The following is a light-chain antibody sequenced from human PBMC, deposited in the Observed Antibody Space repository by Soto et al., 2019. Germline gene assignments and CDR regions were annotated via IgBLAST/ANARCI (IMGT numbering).Light chain of an antibody. V-gene: IGKV1-5*03. CDR1: QSISSW. CDR2: KAS. CDR3: QHYNSYLYT. Sequence: DIQMTQSPSTLSASVGAIVTITCRASQSISSWLAWYQQKPGKAPKLLIYKASSLESGVPSRFSGSGSGTEFTLTISSLQPDDFATYYCQHYNSYLYTFGQGTKLEIK. J-gene: IGKJ2*01.